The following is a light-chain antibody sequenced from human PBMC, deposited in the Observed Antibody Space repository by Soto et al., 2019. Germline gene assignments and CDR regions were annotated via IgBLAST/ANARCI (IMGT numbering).Light chain of an antibody. CDR2: WAS. CDR3: QQYYSSVT. Sequence: DIVMTQSPDSLSVSLGERATINCKSSQTVFHTSYNKDFLAWYQQKAGQPPKLLFYWASTRESGVPARFSGGGSGTDFSLTSSSLQTEDVAVYYCQQYYSSVTFGQGTKLEIK. V-gene: IGKV4-1*01. J-gene: IGKJ2*01. CDR1: QTVFHTSYNKDF.